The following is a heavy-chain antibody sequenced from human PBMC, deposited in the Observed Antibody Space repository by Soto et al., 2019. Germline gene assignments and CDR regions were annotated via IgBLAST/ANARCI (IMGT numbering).Heavy chain of an antibody. CDR1: GGSISRYY. J-gene: IGHJ5*02. D-gene: IGHD3-10*01. CDR3: ARETTMVRGVIISRNWFAP. V-gene: IGHV4-59*01. Sequence: SETLSLTCTVSGGSISRYYWSWILQPPGKGLEGIGYIYYSGSTNYNPPLKRRVTISVDTSKNQFSLKLSSVTAADTAVYYCARETTMVRGVIISRNWFAPWGQGTLVTVSS. CDR2: IYYSGST.